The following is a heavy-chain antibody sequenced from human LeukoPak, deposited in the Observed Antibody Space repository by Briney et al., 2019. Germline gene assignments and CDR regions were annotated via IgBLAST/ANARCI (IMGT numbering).Heavy chain of an antibody. CDR1: GFNFHAFW. J-gene: IGHJ5*02. V-gene: IGHV3-21*01. Sequence: GGSLRLSCAASGFNFHAFWMNWVRQAPGKGLEWVSSISSSSSYIYYADSVKGRFTISRDNAKNSLYLQMNSLRAEDTAVYYCAREGGSYPNWFDPWGQGTLVTVSS. CDR2: ISSSSSYI. D-gene: IGHD2-15*01. CDR3: AREGGSYPNWFDP.